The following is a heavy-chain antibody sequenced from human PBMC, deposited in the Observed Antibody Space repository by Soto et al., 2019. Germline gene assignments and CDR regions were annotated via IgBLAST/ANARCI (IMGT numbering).Heavy chain of an antibody. CDR3: ARATFYYGMDV. D-gene: IGHD3-16*01. J-gene: IGHJ6*02. CDR1: GGSFRGYY. CDR2: IHYTGTT. V-gene: IGHV4-59*01. Sequence: PSETLSLTCAVYGGSFRGYYWTWIRQPPGKRLEWIGYIHYTGTTNHNPSLRGRVTMSVDTSNNQFSLKLSSVTAADTAVYYCARATFYYGMDVWGQGTTVTVSS.